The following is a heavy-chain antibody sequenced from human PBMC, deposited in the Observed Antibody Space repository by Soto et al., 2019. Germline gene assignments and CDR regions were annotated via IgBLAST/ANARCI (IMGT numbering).Heavy chain of an antibody. D-gene: IGHD6-13*01. CDR2: ISSSSSYI. CDR1: GFTFSSYS. CDR3: AREGTAASPDY. V-gene: IGHV3-21*01. Sequence: EVQLVESVGGLVKPGGSLRLSCAASGFTFSSYSMNWVRQAPWKGLEWVSSISSSSSYIYYADSVKGRFTISRDNAKNSLYLQVNSRRDEDTAVYYCAREGTAASPDYWRQGTLFTVSS. J-gene: IGHJ4*02.